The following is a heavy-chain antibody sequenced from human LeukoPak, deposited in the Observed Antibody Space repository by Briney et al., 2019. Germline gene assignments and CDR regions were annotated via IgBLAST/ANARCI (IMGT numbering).Heavy chain of an antibody. CDR1: GGSISSGGYY. J-gene: IGHJ4*02. D-gene: IGHD3-22*01. CDR2: IYYSGST. Sequence: PSQTLSLTCTVSGGSISSGGYYWSWIRQPPGKGLEWIGYIYYSGSTNYNPSLKSRVTISVDTSKNQFSLKLSSVTAADTAVYYCARFVGGYYDSRGHDYWGQGTLVTVSS. CDR3: ARFVGGYYDSRGHDY. V-gene: IGHV4-61*08.